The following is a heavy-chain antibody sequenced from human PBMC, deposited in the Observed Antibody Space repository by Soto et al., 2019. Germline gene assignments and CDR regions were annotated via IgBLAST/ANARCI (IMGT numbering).Heavy chain of an antibody. D-gene: IGHD2-21*02. CDR1: GGFVTSGSYY. Sequence: QVQLQQWGAGLLTPSETLSLTCAVYGGFVTSGSYYWSWIRQPPGKGLEWIGEMSHSGGTHFNPSLQSGATIWVDTAKNQCTLKMSSVNAADTALYYFARVERGTAPSVVEALDIWGPGTRVTFSS. CDR2: MSHSGGT. J-gene: IGHJ3*02. CDR3: ARVERGTAPSVVEALDI. V-gene: IGHV4-34*01.